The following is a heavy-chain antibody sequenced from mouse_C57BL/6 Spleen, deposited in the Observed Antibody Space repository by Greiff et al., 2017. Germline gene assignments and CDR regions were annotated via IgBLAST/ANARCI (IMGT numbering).Heavy chain of an antibody. CDR3: AKYYGSSYDYYAMDY. V-gene: IGHV1-64*01. CDR2: IHPNSGST. CDR1: GYTFTSYW. Sequence: VQLQESGAELVKPGASVKLSCKASGYTFTSYWMHWVKQRPGQGLEWIGMIHPNSGSTNYNEKFKSKATLTVDKSSSTAYMQLSSLTSEDSAVYYCAKYYGSSYDYYAMDYWGQGTSVTVSS. J-gene: IGHJ4*01. D-gene: IGHD1-1*01.